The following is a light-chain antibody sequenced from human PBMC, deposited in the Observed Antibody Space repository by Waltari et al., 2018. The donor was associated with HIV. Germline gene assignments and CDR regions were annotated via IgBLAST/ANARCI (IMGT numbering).Light chain of an antibody. J-gene: IGKJ2*01. CDR2: DAS. CDR3: QKSDNTPYT. CDR1: LSIGRR. Sequence: DIQMTQSPSSLSASVGDRVTISCRASLSIGRRLNCYQHKPGKAPKLLIYDASTLRSGVPSRFSASGSGTEFTLIISSLQGEDIATYYCQKSDNTPYTFGQGTKLEIK. V-gene: IGKV1-39*01.